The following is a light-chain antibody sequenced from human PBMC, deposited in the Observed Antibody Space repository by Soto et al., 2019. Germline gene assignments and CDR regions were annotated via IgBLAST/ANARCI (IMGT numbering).Light chain of an antibody. V-gene: IGKV1-39*01. CDR2: HTS. CDR3: QQSYSIPPT. Sequence: DIQMTQSPSSLSASVGDRVTITCRACQVISSFLNWYHQRPGKAPKLLIYHTSTLQSGVPSRFSGSRSGTDFTLTISSLQPEDFATYYCQQSYSIPPTFGQGTKVEI. J-gene: IGKJ2*01. CDR1: QVISSF.